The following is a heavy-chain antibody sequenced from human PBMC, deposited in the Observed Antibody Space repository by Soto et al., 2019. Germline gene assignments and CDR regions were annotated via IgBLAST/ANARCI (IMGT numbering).Heavy chain of an antibody. D-gene: IGHD2-2*01. V-gene: IGHV3-7*03. CDR1: GFTFSSYW. Sequence: GSLRLSCAASGFTFSSYWMSWVRQAPGKGLEWVANIKQDGSEKYYVDSVKGRFTISRDNAKNSLYLQMNSLRAEDTAVYYCASSVPAATQSFAYWGQGTLVTVSS. J-gene: IGHJ4*02. CDR2: IKQDGSEK. CDR3: ASSVPAATQSFAY.